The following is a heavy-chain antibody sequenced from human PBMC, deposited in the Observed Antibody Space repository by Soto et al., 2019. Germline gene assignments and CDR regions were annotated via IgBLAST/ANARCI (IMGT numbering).Heavy chain of an antibody. J-gene: IGHJ5*02. D-gene: IGHD3-16*01. V-gene: IGHV1-18*01. Sequence: QVQLVQSGAEVKKPGASVKVSCKASGYTFTSYGISWVRQAPGQGLEWMGWISTYNNYTNYAQNLQGRVTMTTDTPTSTAYVELRSLRSADTAVYYWARGGAHPWFDPWGQGTPVTVSS. CDR3: ARGGAHPWFDP. CDR1: GYTFTSYG. CDR2: ISTYNNYT.